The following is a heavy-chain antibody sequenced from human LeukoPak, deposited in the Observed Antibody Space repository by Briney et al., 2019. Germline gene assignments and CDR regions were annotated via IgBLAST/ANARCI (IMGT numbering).Heavy chain of an antibody. CDR1: GFTFSSYG. Sequence: GGSLRLSCAASGFTFSSYGMHWVRQAPGKGLEGVAVIWYDGSNKYYADSVKGRFTISRDNSKNTLYLQMNSLRAEDTAVYYCAREEYYGSGSYYRYDYWGQGTLVTVSS. CDR2: IWYDGSNK. J-gene: IGHJ4*02. D-gene: IGHD3-10*01. CDR3: AREEYYGSGSYYRYDY. V-gene: IGHV3-33*01.